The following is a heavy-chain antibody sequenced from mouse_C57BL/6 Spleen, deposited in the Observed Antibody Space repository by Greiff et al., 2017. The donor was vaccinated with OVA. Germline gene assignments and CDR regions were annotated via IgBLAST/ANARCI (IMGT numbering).Heavy chain of an antibody. CDR3: ALHYDPSYAMDY. V-gene: IGHV14-2*01. J-gene: IGHJ4*01. Sequence: DVKLVESGAELVKPGASVKLSCTASGFNIKDYYMHWVKQRTEQGLEWIGRIDPEDGETKYAPKFQGKATITADTSSNTAYLQLSSLTSEDTAVYYCALHYDPSYAMDYWGQGTSVTVSS. D-gene: IGHD2-4*01. CDR2: IDPEDGET. CDR1: GFNIKDYY.